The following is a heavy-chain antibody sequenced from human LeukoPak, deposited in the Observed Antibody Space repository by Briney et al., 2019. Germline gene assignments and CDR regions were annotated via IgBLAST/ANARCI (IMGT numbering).Heavy chain of an antibody. CDR3: ARDPRRFSILNREITMVRGVIISSY. V-gene: IGHV4-39*02. CDR2: IYYSGST. Sequence: SETLSLTCTVSGGSISSSSYYWGWIRQPPGKGLEWIGSIYYSGSTYYNPSLKSRVTISVDTSKNQFSLKLSSVTAADTAVYYCARDPRRFSILNREITMVRGVIISSYWGQGTLVTVSS. D-gene: IGHD3-10*01. CDR1: GGSISSSSYY. J-gene: IGHJ4*02.